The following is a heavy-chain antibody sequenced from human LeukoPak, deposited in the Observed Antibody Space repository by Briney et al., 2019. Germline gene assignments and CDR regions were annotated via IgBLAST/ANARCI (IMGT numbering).Heavy chain of an antibody. CDR1: GFTVSSKY. J-gene: IGHJ3*02. V-gene: IGHV3-66*01. Sequence: PGGSLRLSCAASGFTVSSKYMSWVRQAPGKGLEWVSVIYSGGSTYYADSVKGRFTISRDNAKNSLYLQMNSLRAEDTAVYFCAREREQWHAFDIWGQGTMVTVSS. CDR2: IYSGGST. CDR3: AREREQWHAFDI. D-gene: IGHD6-19*01.